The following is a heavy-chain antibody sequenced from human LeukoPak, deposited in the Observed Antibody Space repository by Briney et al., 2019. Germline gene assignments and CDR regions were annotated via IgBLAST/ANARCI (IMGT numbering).Heavy chain of an antibody. CDR1: GFTFSSYW. CDR2: INSDGSST. D-gene: IGHD4-23*01. V-gene: IGHV3-74*01. J-gene: IGHJ4*02. Sequence: PGGSLRLSCAASGFTFSSYWMHWVRQAPGKGLVWVSRINSDGSSTYYADSVKGRFTISKDNAKNTLYLQMNSLRAEDTAVYYCAREGATVVNFDYWGREPWLPSPQ. CDR3: AREGATVVNFDY.